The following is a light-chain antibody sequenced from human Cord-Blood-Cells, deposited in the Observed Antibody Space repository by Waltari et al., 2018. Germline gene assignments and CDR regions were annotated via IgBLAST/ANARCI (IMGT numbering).Light chain of an antibody. V-gene: IGKV2-28*01. Sequence: IVLTQSPLYLPVTPGEQASISCRSSQTLLHSNGYNYLDGYLQKPGQSPQLLIDLGYNRADVVPDRFSGSGSGTDFTLKISRVEADDVGVYYVMLALQTPPWTFGQGTKVEIK. CDR3: MLALQTPPWT. J-gene: IGKJ1*01. CDR2: LGY. CDR1: QTLLHSNGYNY.